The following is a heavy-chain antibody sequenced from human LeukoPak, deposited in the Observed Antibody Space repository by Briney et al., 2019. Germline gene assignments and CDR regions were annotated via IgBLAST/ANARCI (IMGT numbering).Heavy chain of an antibody. CDR3: AKDLENYYDSSGYVDY. CDR2: ISDDGSNK. D-gene: IGHD3-22*01. J-gene: IGHJ4*02. CDR1: GFTLSNYW. Sequence: GGSLRLSCATSGFTLSNYWMSWVRQAPGKGLEWVAAISDDGSNKYYADSVKGRFTISRDNSKNTVYLQMNSLRAEDTAVYYCAKDLENYYDSSGYVDYWGQGTLVTVSS. V-gene: IGHV3-30*18.